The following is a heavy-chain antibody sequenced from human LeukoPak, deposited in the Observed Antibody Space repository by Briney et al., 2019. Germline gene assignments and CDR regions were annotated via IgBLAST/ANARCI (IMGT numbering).Heavy chain of an antibody. J-gene: IGHJ6*03. CDR3: ARPTWTNYMDV. Sequence: GGSLRLSCAASGFTLSSSEMNWVRQAPGKGLEWVSYISRSGSTIFYADSVKGRFTISRDNAKNSVSLQMNSLRAEDTAVYFCARPTWTNYMDVWGKETAVTISS. CDR2: ISRSGSTI. V-gene: IGHV3-48*03. CDR1: GFTLSSSE. D-gene: IGHD3/OR15-3a*01.